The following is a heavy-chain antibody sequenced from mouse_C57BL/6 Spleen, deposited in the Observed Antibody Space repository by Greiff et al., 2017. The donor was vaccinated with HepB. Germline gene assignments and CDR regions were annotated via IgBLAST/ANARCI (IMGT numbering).Heavy chain of an antibody. J-gene: IGHJ4*01. Sequence: QVQLKESGAELMKPGASVKLSCKATGYTFTGYWIEWVKQRPGHGLEWIGEILPGSGSTNYNEKFKGKATFTADTSSNTAYMQLSSLTTEDSAIYYCASPENIPYKNYGSYYYAMDYWGQGTSVTVSS. CDR1: GYTFTGYW. CDR2: ILPGSGST. CDR3: ASPENIPYKNYGSYYYAMDY. D-gene: IGHD1-1*01. V-gene: IGHV1-9*01.